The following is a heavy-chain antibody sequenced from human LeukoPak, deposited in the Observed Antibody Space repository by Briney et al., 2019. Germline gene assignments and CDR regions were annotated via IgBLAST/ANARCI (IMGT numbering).Heavy chain of an antibody. CDR2: INHSGST. CDR1: GGSFSGYY. V-gene: IGHV4-34*01. CDR3: ARDSSSWYSHDY. Sequence: SETLSLTCAVYGGSFSGYYWSWIRQPPGKGLEWFGEINHSGSTNYNPSLKSRVTISVDTSKNQFSLKLSSVTAADTAVYYCARDSSSWYSHDYWGQGTLVTVSS. J-gene: IGHJ4*02. D-gene: IGHD6-13*01.